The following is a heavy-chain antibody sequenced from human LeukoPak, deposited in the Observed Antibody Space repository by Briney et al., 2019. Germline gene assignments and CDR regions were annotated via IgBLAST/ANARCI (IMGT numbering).Heavy chain of an antibody. J-gene: IGHJ3*02. CDR1: GFTFSSYA. D-gene: IGHD3-22*01. Sequence: GGSLRLSCAASGFTFSSYAMSWVRQAPGKGLEWVSAISGSGGSTYYADSVKGRFTISRDNSKNTLYLQMNSLRAEDTAVYYCAKHKDSSGCYYSDDAFDIWGQGTMVTVSS. CDR3: AKHKDSSGCYYSDDAFDI. V-gene: IGHV3-23*01. CDR2: ISGSGGST.